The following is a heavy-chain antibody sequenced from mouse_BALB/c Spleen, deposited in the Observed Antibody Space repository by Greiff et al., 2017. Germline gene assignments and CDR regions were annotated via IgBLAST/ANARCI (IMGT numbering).Heavy chain of an antibody. CDR3: ASRGIITTDAMDY. D-gene: IGHD1-1*01. CDR2: ISSGGSYT. CDR1: GFTFSSYA. J-gene: IGHJ4*01. Sequence: VQLKESGGGLVKPGGSLKLSCAASGFTFSSYAMSWVRQSPEKRLEWVAEISSGGSYTYYPDTVTGRFTISRDNAKNTLYLEMSSLRSEDTAMYYCASRGIITTDAMDYWGQGTSVTVSS. V-gene: IGHV5-9-4*01.